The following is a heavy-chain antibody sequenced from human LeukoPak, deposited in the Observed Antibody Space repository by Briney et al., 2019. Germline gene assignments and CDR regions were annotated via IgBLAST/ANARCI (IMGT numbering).Heavy chain of an antibody. CDR1: GYTFTGYY. CDR2: INPNSGGT. V-gene: IGHV1-2*02. J-gene: IGHJ5*02. CDR3: ARGPYTDYGDYVRDGGWFDP. Sequence: ASVKVSCKASGYTFTGYYMHWVRQAPGQGLKWMGWINPNSGGTNYAQKFQGRVTMTRDTSISTAYMELSRLRSDDTAVYYCARGPYTDYGDYVRDGGWFDPWGQGTLVTVSS. D-gene: IGHD4-17*01.